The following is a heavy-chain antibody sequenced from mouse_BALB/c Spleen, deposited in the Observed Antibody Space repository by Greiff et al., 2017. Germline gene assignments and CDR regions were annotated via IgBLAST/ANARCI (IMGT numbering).Heavy chain of an antibody. Sequence: VQLQQSGAELAKPGASVKMSCKASGYTFTSYWMHWVKQRPGQGLEWIGYINPSTGYTEYNQKFKDKATLTADKSSSTAYMQLSSLTSEDSAVYYCARSLLWSLSYWYFDVWGAGTTVTVSS. CDR3: ARSLLWSLSYWYFDV. D-gene: IGHD2-1*01. V-gene: IGHV1-7*01. CDR1: GYTFTSYW. J-gene: IGHJ1*01. CDR2: INPSTGYT.